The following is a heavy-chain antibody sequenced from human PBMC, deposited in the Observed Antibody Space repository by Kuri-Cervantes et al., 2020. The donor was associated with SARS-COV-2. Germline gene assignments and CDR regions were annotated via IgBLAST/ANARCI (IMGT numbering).Heavy chain of an antibody. CDR1: GDSISNSNW. CDR2: IRHSGST. CDR3: ARGGSSSDHYYYGMDV. V-gene: IGHV4-4*02. D-gene: IGHD6-6*01. J-gene: IGHJ6*02. Sequence: GSLRLSCAVSGDSISNSNWWTWVRQPPGKALEWIGEIRHSGSTNYNPSLKSRVTISVDTSKNQFSLKLSSVTAADTAVYYCARGGSSSDHYYYGMDVWGQGTTVTVSS.